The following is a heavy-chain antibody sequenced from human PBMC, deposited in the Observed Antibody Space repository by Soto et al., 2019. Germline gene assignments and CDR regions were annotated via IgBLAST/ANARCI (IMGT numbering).Heavy chain of an antibody. J-gene: IGHJ4*02. CDR2: INPDDGSP. D-gene: IGHD3-16*01. V-gene: IGHV1-46*03. CDR3: ATENTFDSPGY. Sequence: ASVEVSSKASGYTFNTYCIHWVRQAHGQGLEWMGIINPDDGSPTYAQNLQGRVTMTRDSSTSTIYMALSSLRSEDTAVYYCATENTFDSPGYWGQGTLVTVSS. CDR1: GYTFNTYC.